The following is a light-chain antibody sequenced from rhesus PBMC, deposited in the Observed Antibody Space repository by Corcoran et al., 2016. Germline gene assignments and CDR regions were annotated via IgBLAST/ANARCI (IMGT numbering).Light chain of an antibody. CDR3: QQNSSSLT. V-gene: IGKV1-22*01. CDR1: QSISSW. Sequence: DIQMTQSPSSLSASVGDTVTITCRASQSISSWLAWYQQKPGKAPKLLIYKASTLQSGVPTRFSGSGSGTDFTLTISSLQSEDFATYYCQQNSSSLTFGGGTKVEIK. J-gene: IGKJ4*01. CDR2: KAS.